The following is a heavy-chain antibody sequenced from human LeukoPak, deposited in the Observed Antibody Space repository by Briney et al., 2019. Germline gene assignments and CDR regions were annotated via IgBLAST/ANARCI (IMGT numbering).Heavy chain of an antibody. D-gene: IGHD3-16*01. CDR3: TRDGGWRDDY. V-gene: IGHV3-48*01. J-gene: IGHJ4*02. CDR2: VSSDSTTI. CDR1: GFTFSSYS. Sequence: GGSLRLSCASSGFTFSSYSMNWVRQAPGKGLEWVSYVSSDSTTIQYADSVKGRFTISRDYAKNSLNLQMNSLRAEDTALYYCTRDGGWRDDYWGEGTLVTVSS.